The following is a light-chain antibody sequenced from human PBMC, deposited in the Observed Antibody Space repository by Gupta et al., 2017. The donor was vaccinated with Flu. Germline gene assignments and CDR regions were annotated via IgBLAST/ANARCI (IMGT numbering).Light chain of an antibody. J-gene: IGLJ3*02. CDR1: RGGSKT. Sequence: SYVLPQPHPVSVAPGKPAKITCGGNRGGSKTVHWYQQKPGPAPVLVVYDDSLRPSGIPERFSDSNSGNTATLIISRVEAGDEADYYCHVWDGSGDQLVWVFGGGTKLTVL. CDR3: HVWDGSGDQLVWV. CDR2: DDS. V-gene: IGLV3-21*03.